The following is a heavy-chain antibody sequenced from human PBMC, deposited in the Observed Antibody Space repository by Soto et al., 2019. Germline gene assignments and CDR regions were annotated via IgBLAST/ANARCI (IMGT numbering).Heavy chain of an antibody. V-gene: IGHV1-69*06. CDR2: IIPIFGTA. Sequence: SVKVSCKASGGTFSSYAISWVRQAPGQGLEWMGGIIPIFGTANYAQKFQGRVTITADKSTSTAYMELSSLRSEDTAVYYCARDLPSMGSLERFDPWGQGTLVTVSS. J-gene: IGHJ5*02. CDR3: ARDLPSMGSLERFDP. CDR1: GGTFSSYA. D-gene: IGHD3-16*01.